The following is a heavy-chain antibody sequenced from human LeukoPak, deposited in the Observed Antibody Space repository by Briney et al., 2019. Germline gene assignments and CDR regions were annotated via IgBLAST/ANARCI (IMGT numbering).Heavy chain of an antibody. CDR1: CGSISSYY. D-gene: IGHD2-2*03. CDR2: IYYSGST. J-gene: IGHJ2*01. Sequence: SETLSLTCTVSCGSISSYYWSWIRQPPGKGLEWIGYIYYSGSTSYNPSLKSRVTISVDTSKNQFSLKLSSVTAADTAVYYCARLDNGWYFDLWGRGTLVTVSS. V-gene: IGHV4-59*01. CDR3: ARLDNGWYFDL.